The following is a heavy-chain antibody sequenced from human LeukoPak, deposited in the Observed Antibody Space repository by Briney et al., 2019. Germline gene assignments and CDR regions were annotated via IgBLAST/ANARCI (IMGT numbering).Heavy chain of an antibody. V-gene: IGHV4-34*01. CDR3: ARQRWQWLVRGYFDY. CDR2: INHSGST. D-gene: IGHD6-19*01. J-gene: IGHJ4*02. CDR1: GGSFSGYY. Sequence: SETLSLTCAVYGGSFSGYYWSWIRQPPGKGLEWIGEINHSGSTNYNPSLKSRVTISVDTSKNQFSLKLSSVTAADTAVYYCARQRWQWLVRGYFDYWGQGTLVTVSS.